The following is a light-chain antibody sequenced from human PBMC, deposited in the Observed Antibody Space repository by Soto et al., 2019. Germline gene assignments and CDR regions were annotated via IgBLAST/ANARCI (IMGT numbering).Light chain of an antibody. V-gene: IGKV3-20*01. J-gene: IGKJ1*01. CDR3: QQYGSSLRWM. CDR2: GAS. Sequence: EIVLTQSPGTLSLSPGERATLSCRASQSVSSSYLAWYQQKPGQAPRLLIYGASSRATGIPDRFSGSGSGADFTLTISSLEPEDFAVYYCQQYGSSLRWMLGQGTKVEIK. CDR1: QSVSSSY.